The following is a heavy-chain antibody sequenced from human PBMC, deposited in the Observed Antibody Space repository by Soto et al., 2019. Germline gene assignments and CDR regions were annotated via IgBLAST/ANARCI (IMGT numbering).Heavy chain of an antibody. CDR2: ISGSGGST. D-gene: IGHD1-7*01. V-gene: IGHV3-23*01. Sequence: PGGSLRLSCAASGFTFSSYAMSWVRQAPGKGLEWVSAISGSGGSTYYADSVKGRFTISRDNSKNTLYLQMNSLRAEDTAVYYCVRKLEGWNYGPTTLYDYWGQGTLVTVSS. CDR1: GFTFSSYA. J-gene: IGHJ4*02. CDR3: VRKLEGWNYGPTTLYDY.